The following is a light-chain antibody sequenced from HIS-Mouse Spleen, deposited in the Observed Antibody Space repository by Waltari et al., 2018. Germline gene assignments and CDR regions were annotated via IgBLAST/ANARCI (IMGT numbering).Light chain of an antibody. CDR3: YSTDSSGNRV. CDR2: EDS. Sequence: SYALPQPPSVSVSPGQTSRITCSGDALPQKYAYWYQQKSGQAPVLVIYEDSKRPSGIPERFSGSSSGTMATLTISGAQVEDEADYYCYSTDSSGNRVFGGGTKLTVL. CDR1: ALPQKY. V-gene: IGLV3-10*01. J-gene: IGLJ3*02.